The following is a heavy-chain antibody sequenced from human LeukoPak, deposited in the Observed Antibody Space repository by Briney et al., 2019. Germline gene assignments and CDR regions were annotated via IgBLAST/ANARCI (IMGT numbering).Heavy chain of an antibody. Sequence: PSETLSLTCAVYGGSFSGYYWSWIRQPPGKGLEWIGEINHSGSTNYNPSLKSRVTISVDTSKNQFSLKLSSVTAADTAVYYCARTPWIQDAFDIWGQGTMVTVSS. CDR1: GGSFSGYY. J-gene: IGHJ3*02. D-gene: IGHD5-18*01. CDR2: INHSGST. V-gene: IGHV4-34*01. CDR3: ARTPWIQDAFDI.